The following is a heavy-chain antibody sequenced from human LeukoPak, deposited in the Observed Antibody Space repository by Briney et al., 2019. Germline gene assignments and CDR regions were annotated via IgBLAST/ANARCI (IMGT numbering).Heavy chain of an antibody. Sequence: ASVKVSCRTSGYIFTTYSIHWVRQAPGQGLEWMGIINPKGDITTYAQRFQGRVPMTSHSSTATVYMELSGLSSEDTAIYYCARKWSSRDWFDPWGQGTLLTVSS. CDR1: GYIFTTYS. J-gene: IGHJ5*02. D-gene: IGHD2-8*01. CDR3: ARKWSSRDWFDP. CDR2: INPKGDIT. V-gene: IGHV1-46*01.